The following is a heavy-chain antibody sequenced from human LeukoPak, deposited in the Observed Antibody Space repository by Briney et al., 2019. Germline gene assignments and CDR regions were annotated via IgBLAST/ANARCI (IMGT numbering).Heavy chain of an antibody. CDR1: GYTFTSYG. V-gene: IGHV1-18*01. D-gene: IGHD4-23*01. CDR2: ITTYNGNT. Sequence: GASVKVSCKASGYTFTSYGITWVRQAPGQGLEWMGWITTYNGNTNYAQKLQGRVTMTTATSTSTAYMELRSLRSDDTAVYYCARRRYGGNSVDFDYWGQGTLVTVSS. J-gene: IGHJ4*02. CDR3: ARRRYGGNSVDFDY.